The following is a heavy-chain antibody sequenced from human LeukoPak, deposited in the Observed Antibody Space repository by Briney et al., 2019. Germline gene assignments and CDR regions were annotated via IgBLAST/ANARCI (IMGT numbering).Heavy chain of an antibody. CDR1: GGSISSYY. J-gene: IGHJ4*02. CDR2: IYYSGST. D-gene: IGHD6-19*01. Sequence: PSETLSLTCTVSGGSISSYYWSWIRQPPGKGLELIGFIYYSGSTSYNPSLKSRVTISVDTSKSLFSLKLSSVIAADTAVYYWARQAYSSGFDYIDYWGQGTLVTVSS. V-gene: IGHV4-59*08. CDR3: ARQAYSSGFDYIDY.